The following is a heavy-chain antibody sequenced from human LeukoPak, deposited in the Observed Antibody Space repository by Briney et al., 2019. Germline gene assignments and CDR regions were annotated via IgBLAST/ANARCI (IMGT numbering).Heavy chain of an antibody. CDR3: ARPKIGHFDY. CDR2: IGSSGGTI. Sequence: GGSLRLSCAASGFTFSSYEMNWVPQAPGKGLEWVSYIGSSGGTIYYADSVKGRFTISRDNTKNSLNLQMNSLRAEDTAVYYCARPKIGHFDYWGQGTLVTVSS. J-gene: IGHJ4*02. CDR1: GFTFSSYE. D-gene: IGHD3-16*01. V-gene: IGHV3-48*03.